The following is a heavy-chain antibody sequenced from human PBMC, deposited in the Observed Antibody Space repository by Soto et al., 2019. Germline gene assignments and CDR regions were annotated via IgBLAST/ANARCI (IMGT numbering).Heavy chain of an antibody. CDR1: GFTFSSHG. V-gene: IGHV3-23*01. CDR3: ARDGQYRTDGFDI. J-gene: IGHJ3*02. CDR2: LSRGGGST. D-gene: IGHD5-12*01. Sequence: EAQLLESGGGSVQPGGSLRLSCAASGFTFSSHGMSWIRQAPGKGLEWISGLSRGGGSTYYVDSVKGRFTISRDNAKNTLDLIMKSLRVEDTALYYCARDGQYRTDGFDIWGQRTMVTVSS.